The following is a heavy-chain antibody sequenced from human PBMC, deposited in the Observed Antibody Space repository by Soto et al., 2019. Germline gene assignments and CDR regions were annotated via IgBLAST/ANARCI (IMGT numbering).Heavy chain of an antibody. V-gene: IGHV4-34*09. CDR3: ARGFFQNSRRWYGAFDI. J-gene: IGHJ3*02. CDR2: INHSGST. CDR1: GGFFSGGY. D-gene: IGHD6-13*01. Sequence: SETFSLTCAFYGGFFSGGYWSWSRQPPGKGLEWIGEINHSGSTNYNPSLKSRVTISVDTSKNQFSLKLSSVTAADTAVYYCARGFFQNSRRWYGAFDIWGQGTMGTVSS.